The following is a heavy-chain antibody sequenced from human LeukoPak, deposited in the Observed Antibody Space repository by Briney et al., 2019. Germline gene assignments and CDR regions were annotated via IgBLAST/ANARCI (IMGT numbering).Heavy chain of an antibody. V-gene: IGHV3-53*01. D-gene: IGHD6-6*01. CDR2: IFSGGSP. Sequence: GGSLRLSCAASGFTVSDNYMNWVRQAPGKGLEWVSVIFSGGSPYYADSVKGRFTISRDNSKNTLYLQMNRLRAEDTAVSYCARGHSSSSGSPDYWGQGTLVTVSS. CDR1: GFTVSDNY. CDR3: ARGHSSSSGSPDY. J-gene: IGHJ4*02.